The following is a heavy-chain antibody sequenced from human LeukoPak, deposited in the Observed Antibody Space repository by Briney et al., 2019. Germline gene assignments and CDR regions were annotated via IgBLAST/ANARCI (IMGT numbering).Heavy chain of an antibody. D-gene: IGHD3-22*01. J-gene: IGHJ4*02. CDR1: GFTLSSYS. V-gene: IGHV3-48*01. Sequence: GGSLRLSCAASGFTLSSYSMNWVRQAPGKGLEWVSYISSSSSTIYYADSVKGRFTISRDNAKNSLYLQMNSLRAEDTAVYYCARDWDYYDSSGYYDYFDYWGQGTLVTVSS. CDR2: ISSSSSTI. CDR3: ARDWDYYDSSGYYDYFDY.